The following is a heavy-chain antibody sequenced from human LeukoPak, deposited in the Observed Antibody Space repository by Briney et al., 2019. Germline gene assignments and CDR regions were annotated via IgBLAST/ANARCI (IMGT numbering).Heavy chain of an antibody. CDR1: GFTFSSYG. D-gene: IGHD3-16*02. V-gene: IGHV3-23*01. J-gene: IGHJ4*02. CDR3: ARDPTFGGVIVD. Sequence: GGSLRLSCAASGFTFSSYGMSWVRQAPGKGLEWVSAISGSGGSTYYADSVKGRFTISRDNSKNTLYLQMNSLRAEDTAVYYCARDPTFGGVIVDWGQGTLVTVSS. CDR2: ISGSGGST.